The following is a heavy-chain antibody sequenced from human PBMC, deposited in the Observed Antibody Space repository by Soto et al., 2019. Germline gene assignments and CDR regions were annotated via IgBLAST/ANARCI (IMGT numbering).Heavy chain of an antibody. V-gene: IGHV4-34*01. D-gene: IGHD6-13*01. Sequence: SETLSLTCAVYGGSFSGYYWSWIRQPPGKGLEWIGEINHSGSTNYNPSLKSRVTISVDTSKNQFSLKLSSVTAADTAVYYCARGSGIAAAGSAFDIWGQGTMVTVSS. CDR1: GGSFSGYY. CDR2: INHSGST. J-gene: IGHJ3*02. CDR3: ARGSGIAAAGSAFDI.